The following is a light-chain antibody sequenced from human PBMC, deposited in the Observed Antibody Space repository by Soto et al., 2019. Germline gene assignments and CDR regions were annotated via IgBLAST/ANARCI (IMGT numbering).Light chain of an antibody. V-gene: IGKV3-15*01. CDR1: QTVNVN. CDR3: QQYNHWPPYT. Sequence: EVVLTQSPATLSLSPGERATLSCRASQTVNVNLAWHQQKPGQAHRLLIYGASTRAAGVPARFTGSGSGTEFTLTISSLQSDDFAVYYCQQYNHWPPYTFGQGTKLEIK. J-gene: IGKJ2*01. CDR2: GAS.